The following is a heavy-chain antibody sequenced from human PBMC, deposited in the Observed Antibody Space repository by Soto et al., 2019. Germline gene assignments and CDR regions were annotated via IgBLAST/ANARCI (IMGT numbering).Heavy chain of an antibody. CDR1: GFTFSSYS. D-gene: IGHD3-16*02. V-gene: IGHV3-21*01. Sequence: GGSLRLSCAASGFTFSSYSMNWVRQAPGKGLEWVSSISSSSSYIYYADSVKGRFTISRDNAKNSLYLQMNSLRAEDTAVYYCARDLFIDDYVWGSYRYTIDYWGQGALVTVSS. CDR2: ISSSSSYI. CDR3: ARDLFIDDYVWGSYRYTIDY. J-gene: IGHJ4*02.